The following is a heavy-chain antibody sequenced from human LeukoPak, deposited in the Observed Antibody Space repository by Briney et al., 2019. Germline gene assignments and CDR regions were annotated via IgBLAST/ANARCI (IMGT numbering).Heavy chain of an antibody. CDR1: GVTFSTSG. CDR3: AKADYYDSNTYRAQFIQH. Sequence: GGSLRLSCAASGVTFSTSGMHWVRQAPGKGLEWVAVIWYDGSNKYYADSVRGRFTISRDNSRNTLYLQMNSLRAEDTAVYYCAKADYYDSNTYRAQFIQHWGQGTLVTVSS. J-gene: IGHJ1*01. D-gene: IGHD3-22*01. V-gene: IGHV3-33*06. CDR2: IWYDGSNK.